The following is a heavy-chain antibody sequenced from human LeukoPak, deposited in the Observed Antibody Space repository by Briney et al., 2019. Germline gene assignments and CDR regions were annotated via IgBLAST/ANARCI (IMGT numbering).Heavy chain of an antibody. Sequence: GGSLRLSCVASGITFSSSGMHWVRQAPGKGLEWVAFIRYDGRNQDYADSVKGRFTISRDNSKNTLYLQMNSLGAEDTAVYYCAKDPMTTVTTVDSDWGQGTLVTVSS. CDR1: GITFSSSG. J-gene: IGHJ4*02. CDR3: AKDPMTTVTTVDSD. D-gene: IGHD4-17*01. V-gene: IGHV3-30*02. CDR2: IRYDGRNQ.